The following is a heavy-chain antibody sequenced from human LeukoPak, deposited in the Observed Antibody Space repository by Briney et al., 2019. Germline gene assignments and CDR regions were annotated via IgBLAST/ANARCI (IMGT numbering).Heavy chain of an antibody. Sequence: ASVKVSCKASGYTFTGYYMHWVRQAPGQGLEWMGWISAYNGNTNYAQKLQGRVTMTTDTSTSTAYMELRSLRSDDTAVYYCARVGYSSSWYRGSGDYYYGMDVWGQGTTVTVSS. CDR2: ISAYNGNT. CDR1: GYTFTGYY. CDR3: ARVGYSSSWYRGSGDYYYGMDV. V-gene: IGHV1-18*04. J-gene: IGHJ6*02. D-gene: IGHD6-13*01.